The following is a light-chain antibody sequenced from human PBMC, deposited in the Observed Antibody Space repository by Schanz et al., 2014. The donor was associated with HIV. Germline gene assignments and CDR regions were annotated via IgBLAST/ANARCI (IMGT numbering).Light chain of an antibody. Sequence: EIVLTQSPGTLSLSPGEGAILSCRASQTIGNNYLAWYQQKPGQAPRLLIFGASTRATGIPARFSGSGSGTEFTLTISRLEPEDFAVYYCQQYGSSFGPGTKVEIK. CDR2: GAS. CDR3: QQYGSS. J-gene: IGKJ3*01. CDR1: QTIGNNY. V-gene: IGKV3-20*01.